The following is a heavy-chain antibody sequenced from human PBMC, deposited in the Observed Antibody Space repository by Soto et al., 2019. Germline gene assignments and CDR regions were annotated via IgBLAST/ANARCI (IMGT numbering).Heavy chain of an antibody. CDR1: GGSFSGYY. CDR3: ARGPRPWFDP. CDR2: INHSGST. D-gene: IGHD6-6*01. Sequence: QVQLQQWGAGLLKPSETLSRTCAVYGGSFSGYYWSWIRQPPGKGLEWIGEINHSGSTNYNPSLKSRVTISVDTSKNQFSLKLSSVTAADTAVDYCARGPRPWFDPWGQGTLVTVSS. J-gene: IGHJ5*02. V-gene: IGHV4-34*01.